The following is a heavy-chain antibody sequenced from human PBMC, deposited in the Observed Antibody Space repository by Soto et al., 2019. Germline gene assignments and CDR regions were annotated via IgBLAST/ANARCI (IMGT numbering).Heavy chain of an antibody. D-gene: IGHD3-10*01. CDR3: TRDIRGGPALVWFLDQ. CDR2: ITYDGSNE. V-gene: IGHV3-30-3*01. CDR1: GFTFSSYA. Sequence: GGSLRLSCAASGFTFSSYAMYWVRQAPGKGLEWVAVITYDGSNEYYADSVKGRFTISRDNSKNTLYLQMNSLRAEDKAVYYCTRDIRGGPALVWFLDQWGQGTLVTVSS. J-gene: IGHJ4*02.